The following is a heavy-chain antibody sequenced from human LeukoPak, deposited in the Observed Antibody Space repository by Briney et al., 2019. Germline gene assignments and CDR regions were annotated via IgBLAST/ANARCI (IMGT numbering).Heavy chain of an antibody. V-gene: IGHV3-48*03. Sequence: GGSLRLSCAASGFTFSSYEMNWVRQAPGKGLEWVSYISSSGNFIYYADSVKGRFTISRDNAKNSLYLQINSLRAEDTAVYYCTRDGLHTAHFDYWGQGTLVSVSS. CDR3: TRDGLHTAHFDY. CDR1: GFTFSSYE. D-gene: IGHD5-18*01. J-gene: IGHJ4*02. CDR2: ISSSGNFI.